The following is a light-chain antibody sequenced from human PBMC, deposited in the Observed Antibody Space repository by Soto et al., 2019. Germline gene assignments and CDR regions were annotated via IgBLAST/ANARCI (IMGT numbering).Light chain of an antibody. CDR2: KAS. V-gene: IGKV1-5*03. CDR3: QQYNSYGT. Sequence: DIQMTQSPSTLSASVGDRVTITCRASQSISSWLAWYQQKPGKAPKLLIYKASSLESGVPSRFSGSGSGTEFTLTLSSLQPDDFATYYCQQYNSYGTFGQGTKVDIK. J-gene: IGKJ1*01. CDR1: QSISSW.